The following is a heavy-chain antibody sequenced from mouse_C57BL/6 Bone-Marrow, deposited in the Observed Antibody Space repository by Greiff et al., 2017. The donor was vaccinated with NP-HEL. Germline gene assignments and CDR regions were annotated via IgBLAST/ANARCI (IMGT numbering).Heavy chain of an antibody. CDR1: GFTFSSYA. CDR2: ISDGGSYT. V-gene: IGHV5-4*03. CDR3: ARVPS. J-gene: IGHJ3*01. Sequence: EVKLMESGGGLVKPGGSLKLSCAASGFTFSSYAMSWVRQTPEKRLEWVATISDGGSYTYYPDNVKGRFTISRDNAKNNLYLQMSHLKSEDTAMYYCARVPSWGQGTLVTVSA.